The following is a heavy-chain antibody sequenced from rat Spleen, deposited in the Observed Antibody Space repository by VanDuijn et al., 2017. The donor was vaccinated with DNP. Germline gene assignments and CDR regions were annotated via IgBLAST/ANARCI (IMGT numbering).Heavy chain of an antibody. Sequence: EVQLVESGGGPVQPGRSLKLSCVASGFIFSNHWMTWIRQAPGKGLEWVASITNTGDSTDYSDSVKGRFSISRDNIKSTLYLQVNSLRSEDTATYYCARHGDGNYGFDWFAYWGQGTLVTVSS. CDR1: GFIFSNHW. J-gene: IGHJ3*01. CDR3: ARHGDGNYGFDWFAY. CDR2: ITNTGDST. D-gene: IGHD1-11*01. V-gene: IGHV5-31*01.